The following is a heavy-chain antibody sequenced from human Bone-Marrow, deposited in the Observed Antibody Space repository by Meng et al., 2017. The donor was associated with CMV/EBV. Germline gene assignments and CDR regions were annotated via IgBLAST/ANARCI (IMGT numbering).Heavy chain of an antibody. Sequence: GESLKISCKSSGYSFTKYWIGWVRQMPGKGLECMGIIHPDDSDARYSPSFQGQFTFSAAKSTSTAYLQWNSLKASDTAIYYCARLRQKEYNFWTASQYFYGMDVWGQGTTVTVSS. CDR1: GYSFTKYW. CDR2: IHPDDSDA. CDR3: ARLRQKEYNFWTASQYFYGMDV. J-gene: IGHJ6*02. V-gene: IGHV5-51*01. D-gene: IGHD3/OR15-3a*01.